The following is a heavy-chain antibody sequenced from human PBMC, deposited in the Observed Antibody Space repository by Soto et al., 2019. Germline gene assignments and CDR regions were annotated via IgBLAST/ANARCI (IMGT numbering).Heavy chain of an antibody. J-gene: IGHJ4*01. CDR2: IYHSGST. D-gene: IGHD6-6*01. CDR3: ARVGDISSSSPTYYFDY. V-gene: IGHV4-38-2*01. Sequence: SETLSLTCAVSGYSISSGYYWCWIRQPPGKGLEWIGSIYHSGSTYYNPSLKSRVTISVDTSKNQFSLKLSSVTAADTAVYYCARVGDISSSSPTYYFDYWGHGTPVTISS. CDR1: GYSISSGYY.